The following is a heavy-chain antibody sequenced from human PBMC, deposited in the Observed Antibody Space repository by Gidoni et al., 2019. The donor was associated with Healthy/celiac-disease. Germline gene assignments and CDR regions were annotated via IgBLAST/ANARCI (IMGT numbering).Heavy chain of an antibody. CDR3: AKDGCGGDCFNWFDP. CDR2: IRYDGSNK. V-gene: IGHV3-30*02. CDR1: GFTFSSYG. D-gene: IGHD2-21*01. Sequence: QVQLVESGGGVVQPGGSLRLSCAASGFTFSSYGMHWVRQAPGKGLEWVAFIRYDGSNKYYADSVKGRFTISRDNSKNTLYLQMNSLRAEDTAVYYCAKDGCGGDCFNWFDPWGQGTLVTVSS. J-gene: IGHJ5*02.